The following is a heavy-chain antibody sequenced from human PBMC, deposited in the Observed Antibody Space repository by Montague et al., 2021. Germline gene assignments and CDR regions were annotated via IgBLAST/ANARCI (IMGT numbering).Heavy chain of an antibody. J-gene: IGHJ5*02. D-gene: IGHD1-1*01. Sequence: PALVKPTQTLTLTCTFSGFSLMTAGVGVGWIRQPPGKALEWLALIFWDDDKRYSSYLKNRLTVTKDTSKNQVVLTMTNMDPVDTATYYCAHTLPCSPYNDFDPWGQGTLVTVSS. V-gene: IGHV2-5*02. CDR1: GFSLMTAGVG. CDR3: AHTLPCSPYNDFDP. CDR2: IFWDDDK.